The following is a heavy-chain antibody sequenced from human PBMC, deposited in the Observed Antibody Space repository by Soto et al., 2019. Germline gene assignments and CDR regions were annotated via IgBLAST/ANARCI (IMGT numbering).Heavy chain of an antibody. V-gene: IGHV4-4*07. CDR2: IYTSGST. CDR3: ATLAVAGTWYFDL. Sequence: LSLTCTVSGGSISSYYWSWIRQPAGKGLEWIGRIYTSGSTNYNPSLKSRVTMSVDTSKNQFSLKLSSVTAADTAVYYCATLAVAGTWYFDLWGRGALVTVSS. J-gene: IGHJ2*01. D-gene: IGHD6-19*01. CDR1: GGSISSYY.